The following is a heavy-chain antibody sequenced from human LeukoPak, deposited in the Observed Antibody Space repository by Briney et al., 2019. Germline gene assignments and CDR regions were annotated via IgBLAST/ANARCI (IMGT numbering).Heavy chain of an antibody. Sequence: GGSLRLSCAASGFTFSSYAMSRVRQAPGKGLEWVSAISGSGGSTYYADSVKGRFTISRDNSKNTLYLQMNSLRAEDTAVYYCAKDLLGSSALRYYYYYGMDVWGQGTTVTVSS. J-gene: IGHJ6*02. CDR1: GFTFSSYA. V-gene: IGHV3-23*01. CDR3: AKDLLGSSALRYYYYYGMDV. CDR2: ISGSGGST. D-gene: IGHD6-19*01.